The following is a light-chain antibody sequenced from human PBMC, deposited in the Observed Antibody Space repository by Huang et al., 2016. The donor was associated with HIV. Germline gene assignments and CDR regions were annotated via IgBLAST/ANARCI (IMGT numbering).Light chain of an antibody. CDR2: AAS. V-gene: IGKV1-39*01. CDR1: QSISSY. J-gene: IGKJ1*01. Sequence: DIQMTQSPSSLSASVGDRVTITCRASQSISSYLNWYQQKPGKAPKLLIYAASSLQSGFPSSFSGSGSGTDFPLTISSLQPEDFATYYCQQSYSTPPMTFGQGTKVEIK. CDR3: QQSYSTPPMT.